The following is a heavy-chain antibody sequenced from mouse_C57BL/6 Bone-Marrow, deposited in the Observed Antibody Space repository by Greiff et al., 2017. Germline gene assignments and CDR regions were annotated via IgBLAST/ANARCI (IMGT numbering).Heavy chain of an antibody. CDR3: ASSYYYGSSYDY. CDR1: GYAFSSYW. CDR2: IYPGDGDT. J-gene: IGHJ2*01. D-gene: IGHD1-1*01. V-gene: IGHV1-80*01. Sequence: QVQLQQSGAELVKPGASVKISCKASGYAFSSYWMNWVKQRPGTGLEWIGQIYPGDGDTNYNGKFKGKATLTADKSPSTDYMQLSSLTSEDSAVYFCASSYYYGSSYDYWGQGTTLTVSS.